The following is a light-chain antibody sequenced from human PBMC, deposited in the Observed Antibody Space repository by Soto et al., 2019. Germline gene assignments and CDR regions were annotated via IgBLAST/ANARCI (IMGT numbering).Light chain of an antibody. V-gene: IGKV3-15*01. CDR2: GAS. Sequence: EIVLTQSPATLSVSPGERATLSCRASQSVTTNLAWYQQKPGQVPRLLISGASTRATDIPARFSGSGSGTEFTLNISSLQSEDLSVYYGQQFDSWPITFGQGTRLEIQ. J-gene: IGKJ5*01. CDR3: QQFDSWPIT. CDR1: QSVTTN.